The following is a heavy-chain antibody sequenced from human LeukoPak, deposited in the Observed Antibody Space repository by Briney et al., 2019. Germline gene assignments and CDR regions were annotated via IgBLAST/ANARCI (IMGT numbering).Heavy chain of an antibody. CDR2: IYYSGST. D-gene: IGHD3-22*01. V-gene: IGHV4-39*07. Sequence: SETLSLTCTVSGGSISSSSYYWGWIRQPPGKGLEWIGSIYYSGSTYHNPSLKSRVTISVDTSKNQFSLKLSSVTAADTAVYYCARESMFDSSGYNAFDIWGQGTMVTVSS. J-gene: IGHJ3*02. CDR3: ARESMFDSSGYNAFDI. CDR1: GGSISSSSYY.